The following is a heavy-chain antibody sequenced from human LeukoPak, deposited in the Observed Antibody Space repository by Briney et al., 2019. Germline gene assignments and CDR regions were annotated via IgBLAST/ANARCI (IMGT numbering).Heavy chain of an antibody. V-gene: IGHV3-74*01. J-gene: IGHJ6*03. CDR3: ARSASTSYSYMDV. CDR2: IKNDETNT. D-gene: IGHD4-11*01. CDR1: GFTFSNYY. Sequence: PGGSLRLSCAASGFTFSNYYMHWVRQAPGKGLVWVSRIKNDETNTDYADSVKGRFTISRDNAKNTLYLQMNSLRAKDTAVYYCARSASTSYSYMDVWGKGTTVTVSS.